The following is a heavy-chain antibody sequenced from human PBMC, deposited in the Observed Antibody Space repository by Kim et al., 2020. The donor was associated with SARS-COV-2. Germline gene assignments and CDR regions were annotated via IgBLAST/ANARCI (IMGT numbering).Heavy chain of an antibody. CDR1: GFTFSTYD. CDR3: ARVREGAFDY. V-gene: IGHV3-13*01. D-gene: IGHD3-10*01. CDR2: IGAADDT. Sequence: GGSLRLSCAASGFTFSTYDMFWIRQATGKGLEWVSTIGAADDTYYADSVKGRFTISRENAMSSVFLQMNSLRAGDTAVYYCARVREGAFDYWGQGTLVTVSS. J-gene: IGHJ4*02.